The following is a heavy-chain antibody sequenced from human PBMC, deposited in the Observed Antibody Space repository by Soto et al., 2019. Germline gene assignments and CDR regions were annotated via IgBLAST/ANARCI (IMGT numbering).Heavy chain of an antibody. Sequence: GESLKISCAASGFTFSSYGMHWVRQATGKGLEWVAVISYDGSNKYYADSVKGRFTISRDNSKNTLYLQMNSLRAEDTAVYYCARTAYWGQGTLVTVSS. CDR3: ARTAY. CDR1: GFTFSSYG. CDR2: ISYDGSNK. J-gene: IGHJ4*02. V-gene: IGHV3-30*03.